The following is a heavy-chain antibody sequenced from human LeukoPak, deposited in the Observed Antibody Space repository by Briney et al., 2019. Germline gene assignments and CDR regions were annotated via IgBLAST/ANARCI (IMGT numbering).Heavy chain of an antibody. CDR3: ARERAPSSFDT. Sequence: GTSLRLSCTASGFIFSNYGMHWVPQAPGKGLEWVAVIWYDGSKKYYADSAKGRFTISRDSSKDTLNLQMNSLRPEDTAIYYCARERAPSSFDTWGHGTLVTISS. CDR2: IWYDGSKK. J-gene: IGHJ3*01. V-gene: IGHV3-33*08. D-gene: IGHD3-9*01. CDR1: GFIFSNYG.